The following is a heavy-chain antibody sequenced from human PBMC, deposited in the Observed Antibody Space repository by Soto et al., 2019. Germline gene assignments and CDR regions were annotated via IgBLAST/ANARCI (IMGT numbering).Heavy chain of an antibody. J-gene: IGHJ4*02. Sequence: SETLSLTCTDSGGSISSSSYYWGWIRQPPGKGLEWIGSIYYSGSTYYNPSLKSRVTISVDTSKNQFSLKLSSVTAADTAVYYCARHKVIFSTIIVQIAWFCTFDYWAQVTLVSVS. V-gene: IGHV4-39*01. CDR1: GGSISSSSYY. D-gene: IGHD3-22*01. CDR2: IYYSGST. CDR3: ARHKVIFSTIIVQIAWFCTFDY.